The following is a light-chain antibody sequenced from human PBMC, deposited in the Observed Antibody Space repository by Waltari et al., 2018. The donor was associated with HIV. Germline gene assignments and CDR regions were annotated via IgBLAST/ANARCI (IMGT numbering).Light chain of an antibody. J-gene: IGLJ1*01. Sequence: QSLLTQPPSVSAAPGQKVTISCSGTTSNIGNGFLTWYQQLPGTAPKLLLYDNDKRPSGIPDRFSGSQSGTSATLDITGLQTGDEADYYCGTWDTSLYSYVFATGSKVTVL. CDR3: GTWDTSLYSYV. CDR1: TSNIGNGF. V-gene: IGLV1-51*01. CDR2: DND.